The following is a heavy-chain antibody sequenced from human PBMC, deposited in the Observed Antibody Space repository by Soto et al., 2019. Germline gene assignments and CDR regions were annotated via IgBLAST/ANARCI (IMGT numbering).Heavy chain of an antibody. CDR2: IKTKTESGAT. Sequence: EVQLVESGGGLVKRGGSLRLSCAASDFTISNAWMNCVRQAPGKGLAWVGRIKTKTESGATDYAAPRTGRFTISRDDSKYTLFLQMNSLKTEDTAVYYCTTGSVEGVWGQGATVTVSS. D-gene: IGHD2-15*01. V-gene: IGHV3-15*07. CDR1: DFTISNAW. CDR3: TTGSVEGV. J-gene: IGHJ6*02.